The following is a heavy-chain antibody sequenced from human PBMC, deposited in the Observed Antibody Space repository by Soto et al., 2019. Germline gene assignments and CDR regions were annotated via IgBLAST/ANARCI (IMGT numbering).Heavy chain of an antibody. V-gene: IGHV1-18*01. CDR3: ARVYCGGDCSSGGDFDY. Sequence: QVQLVQSGTEVKKAGSAVKVSCKTSGYTFTTYGISWIRQAPGQGLEWIAWISVYNGDTNYAQNVQGRVTMTTDTLTTTAYLELRSLRSDDTAVYYCARVYCGGDCSSGGDFDYWGQGTLVTVS. CDR1: GYTFTTYG. CDR2: ISVYNGDT. J-gene: IGHJ4*02. D-gene: IGHD2-21*01.